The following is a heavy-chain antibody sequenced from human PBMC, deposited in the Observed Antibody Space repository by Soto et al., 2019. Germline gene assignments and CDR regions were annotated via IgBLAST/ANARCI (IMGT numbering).Heavy chain of an antibody. Sequence: PSETLSLTCAVYGGSFSGYYWSWIRPPPGKGLEWIGEINHSGSTNYNPSLKSRVTISVDTSKNQFSLKLSSVTAADTAVYYCATRGYSGYDHDYWGQGTLITVSS. CDR2: INHSGST. CDR1: GGSFSGYY. D-gene: IGHD5-12*01. CDR3: ATRGYSGYDHDY. J-gene: IGHJ4*02. V-gene: IGHV4-34*01.